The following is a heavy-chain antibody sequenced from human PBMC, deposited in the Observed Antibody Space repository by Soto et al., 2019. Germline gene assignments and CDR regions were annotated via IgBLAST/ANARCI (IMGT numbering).Heavy chain of an antibody. CDR2: IKPDNGDT. CDR1: GYPFSKYG. V-gene: IGHV1-18*04. CDR3: ATSYDSGFDP. D-gene: IGHD5-12*01. J-gene: IGHJ5*02. Sequence: QLQLVQSGAEVERPGASVRVSGKAYGYPFSKYGISWIRQAPGQGLERMGWIKPDNGDTNYAQKFQGRVTMTTDTASNTAYMELRSLRSYDTAVYYCATSYDSGFDPWGQGTLVSVSS.